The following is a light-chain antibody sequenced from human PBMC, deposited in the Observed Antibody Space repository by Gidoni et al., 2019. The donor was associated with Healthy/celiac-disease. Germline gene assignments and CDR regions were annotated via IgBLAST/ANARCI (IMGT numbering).Light chain of an antibody. J-gene: IGKJ1*01. V-gene: IGKV1-33*01. CDR2: DVS. CDR3: QQYDNLWT. CDR1: QDISNY. Sequence: DIQITQSPSSLSASVGDRVTITCQASQDISNYVNWDQQKPGKAPKRLIYDVSNLETGVPSRLSGSGSGTDFTFSISRLQHEDIATYYCQQYDNLWTFGQGTKVEIK.